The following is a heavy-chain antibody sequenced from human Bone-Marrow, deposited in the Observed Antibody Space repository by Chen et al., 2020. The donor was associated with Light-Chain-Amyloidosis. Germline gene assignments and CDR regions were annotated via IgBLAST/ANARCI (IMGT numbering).Heavy chain of an antibody. J-gene: IGHJ4*02. Sequence: QVQLQQWGAGLLKPSETLSLTCAVHGGSISGYYWNWLRQSPGNGLEWIGEINRSGSTNYNPAVKSRVTMSVDTSKNQFSLKVNSGTAADTAVYYCARGGLDHWGQGTLVTVSS. V-gene: IGHV4-34*01. CDR3: ARGGLDH. CDR2: INRSGST. CDR1: GGSISGYY.